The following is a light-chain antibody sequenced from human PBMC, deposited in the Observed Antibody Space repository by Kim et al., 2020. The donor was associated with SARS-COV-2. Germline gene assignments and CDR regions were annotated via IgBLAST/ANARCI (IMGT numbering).Light chain of an antibody. V-gene: IGKV1-17*01. J-gene: IGKJ5*01. Sequence: SAAEGDRVTITCRASQDIRNDLGWYQQNPGRAPKRLIYGASSLQSGVPSRFRGSGSGTEFTLTISSVQPEDFATYFCLQHSTYPITFGQGTRLEIK. CDR2: GAS. CDR1: QDIRND. CDR3: LQHSTYPIT.